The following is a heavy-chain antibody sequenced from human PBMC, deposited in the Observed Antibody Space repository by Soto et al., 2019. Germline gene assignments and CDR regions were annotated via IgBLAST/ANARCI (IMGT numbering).Heavy chain of an antibody. J-gene: IGHJ4*01. CDR3: AIRDDSGGSRGAPFYY. CDR1: GFTFSSYA. D-gene: IGHD3-22*01. V-gene: IGHV3-23*01. Sequence: GGSLRLSCAASGFTFSSYAMTWVRQAPGKGLEWVSAISGSGGNTYYADSVKGRFTISRDNSKNTLFFQMNSLRVEDTAIYYCAIRDDSGGSRGAPFYYWSPGTLVTVSS. CDR2: ISGSGGNT.